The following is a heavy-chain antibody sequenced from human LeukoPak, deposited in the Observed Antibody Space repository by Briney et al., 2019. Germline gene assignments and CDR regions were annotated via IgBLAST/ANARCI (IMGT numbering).Heavy chain of an antibody. CDR1: GFTFSSYA. V-gene: IGHV3-30-3*01. J-gene: IGHJ4*02. CDR2: ISYDGSKK. CDR3: ARGPDYDILTGNPDY. D-gene: IGHD3-9*01. Sequence: GGSLRLSCAASGFTFSSYAMHWVRQAPGKGLEWVAVISYDGSKKDYADSVKGRFTISRDNSKNTLYLQMNSLRAEDTAVYYCARGPDYDILTGNPDYWGQGTLVTVSS.